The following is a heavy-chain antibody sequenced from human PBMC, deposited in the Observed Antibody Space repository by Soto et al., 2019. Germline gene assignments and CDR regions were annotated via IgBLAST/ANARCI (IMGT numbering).Heavy chain of an antibody. Sequence: ASVKVSCKASGYTFTSYAMHWVRQAPGQRLGWMGWINAGNGNTKYSQKFQGRVTITRDTSASTAYMELSSLRSEDTAVYYCAREYYDSSGYYYSLAFDYWGQGTLVTV. CDR3: AREYYDSSGYYYSLAFDY. CDR1: GYTFTSYA. CDR2: INAGNGNT. V-gene: IGHV1-3*01. D-gene: IGHD3-22*01. J-gene: IGHJ4*02.